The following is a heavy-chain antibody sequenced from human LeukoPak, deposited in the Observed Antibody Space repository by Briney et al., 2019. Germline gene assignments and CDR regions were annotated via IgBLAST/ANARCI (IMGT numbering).Heavy chain of an antibody. D-gene: IGHD3-16*02. CDR3: ARGTTYDYVWGSYLDY. CDR1: GFTFSSYE. CDR2: ISSSGSTI. V-gene: IGHV3-48*03. Sequence: PGGSLRLSCAASGFTFSSYEMNWVRQAPGKGLEWVSYISSSGSTIYYADSVKGRFTISRDNAKNSLYLQMNSLRAEDTAVYYCARGTTYDYVWGSYLDYWGQGTLVTVSS. J-gene: IGHJ4*02.